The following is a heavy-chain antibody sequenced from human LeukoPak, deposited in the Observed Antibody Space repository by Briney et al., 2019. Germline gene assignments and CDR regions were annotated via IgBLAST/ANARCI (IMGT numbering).Heavy chain of an antibody. D-gene: IGHD3-10*01. CDR1: GFTFSSYS. CDR3: AKYVFSYGSGSYLAH. Sequence: GGSLRLSCAASGFTFSSYSMNWVRQAPGKGLEWVSSISSSSSYIYYADSVRGRFIVSRDNSQNTVNLEIHSLRAEDTAVYYCAKYVFSYGSGSYLAHWGQGTLVTVSS. CDR2: ISSSSSYI. V-gene: IGHV3-21*04. J-gene: IGHJ4*02.